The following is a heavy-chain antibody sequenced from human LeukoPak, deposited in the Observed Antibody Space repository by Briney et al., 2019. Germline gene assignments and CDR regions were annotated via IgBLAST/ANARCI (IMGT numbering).Heavy chain of an antibody. D-gene: IGHD6-19*01. Sequence: GGSLRLACAAHGFTFTSFGMGSVRQAPGRGLGWVSTISGRGGSTYYADSVKGRLTIYRHHSNNNPYQQINSLRAQETAVYYCAKGGGDSSGWHLYYYYYMDVWGKGSTVTAAS. CDR3: AKGGGDSSGWHLYYYYYMDV. J-gene: IGHJ6*03. CDR1: GFTFTSFG. V-gene: IGHV3-23*01. CDR2: ISGRGGST.